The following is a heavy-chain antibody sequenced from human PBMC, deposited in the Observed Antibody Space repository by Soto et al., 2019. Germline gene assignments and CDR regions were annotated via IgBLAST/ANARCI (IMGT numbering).Heavy chain of an antibody. CDR2: IYWNDDK. Sequence: QITLKESGPTLVKPTQTLTLTCTFSGFSLSTSGVGVGWIRQPPGKALEWLALIYWNDDKRYSPSLKSRLTITKDTSKNRVVLTMTNMDPVDTATYYCAHRFGEDAFDIWGQGTMVTVSS. V-gene: IGHV2-5*01. CDR3: AHRFGEDAFDI. J-gene: IGHJ3*02. CDR1: GFSLSTSGVG. D-gene: IGHD3-16*01.